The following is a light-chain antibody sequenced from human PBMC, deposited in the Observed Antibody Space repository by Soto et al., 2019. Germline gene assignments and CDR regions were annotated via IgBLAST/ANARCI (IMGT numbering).Light chain of an antibody. CDR1: QSVSS. V-gene: IGKV3-20*01. CDR2: GAS. J-gene: IGKJ2*01. Sequence: EIVLTQSPGTLSLSPGERATLSCRATQSVSSIAWYQQKPGQAPRLLIYGASSRATGIPDRFSGSGSGTDFPLTISRLEPEDFAVYYCQQYGSSPTFGQGTKLEIK. CDR3: QQYGSSPT.